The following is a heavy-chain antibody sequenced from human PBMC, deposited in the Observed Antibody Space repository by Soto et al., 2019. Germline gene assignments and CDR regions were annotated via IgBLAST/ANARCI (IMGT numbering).Heavy chain of an antibody. D-gene: IGHD5-18*01. CDR1: GYTFTSYY. CDR3: STPDTVDTDMVTSAYGMDV. V-gene: IGHV1-46*01. CDR2: INPSGGSR. J-gene: IGHJ6*04. Sequence: ASVKVSGKASGYTFTSYYMHWVRQAPGQGLEWMGIINPSGGSRSYAQKFQGGVTISRDTSTRTVYMEGRSMRSEATAVSYFSTPDTVDTDMVTSAYGMDVWAKGPTVTNSS.